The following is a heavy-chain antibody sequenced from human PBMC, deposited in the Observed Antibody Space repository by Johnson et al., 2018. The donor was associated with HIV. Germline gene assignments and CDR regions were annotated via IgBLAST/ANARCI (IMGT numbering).Heavy chain of an antibody. Sequence: MQLVESGGGLVQPGGSLRLSCAASGFTCSTFYMSWVRQAPGKGLEWVANIKQDGSEKYYVDSVKGRFTISRANAKNSLYLQLTSLRAEDTAVYYCAKNKYSRGWDDAFDSWSQGTVVTVSS. CDR3: AKNKYSRGWDDAFDS. D-gene: IGHD6-19*01. J-gene: IGHJ3*02. V-gene: IGHV3-7*01. CDR2: IKQDGSEK. CDR1: GFTCSTFY.